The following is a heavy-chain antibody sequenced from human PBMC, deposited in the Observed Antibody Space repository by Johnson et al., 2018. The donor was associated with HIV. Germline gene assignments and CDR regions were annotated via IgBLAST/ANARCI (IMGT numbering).Heavy chain of an antibody. J-gene: IGHJ3*02. CDR2: ISSSGTTI. V-gene: IGHV3-11*04. Sequence: QVQLVESGGGLVKPGGSLRLSCVASGVIFSDYYMSWIRQAPGKGLEWVSYISSSGTTIYYADSVKGRFTISRDNAKNSLYLQMNSLRAEDTAVYYCASGAPWSGSDAFDIWGQGTMVTVSS. D-gene: IGHD3-3*01. CDR1: GVIFSDYY. CDR3: ASGAPWSGSDAFDI.